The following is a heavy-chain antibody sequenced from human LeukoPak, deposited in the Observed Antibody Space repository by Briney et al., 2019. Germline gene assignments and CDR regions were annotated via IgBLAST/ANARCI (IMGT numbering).Heavy chain of an antibody. J-gene: IGHJ4*02. CDR2: IYYSGST. D-gene: IGHD6-19*01. Sequence: SETLSLTCTVSGGSISSYCWSWLRQPPGKGLEWIGYIYYSGSTNYNPSLKSRVTISVDTSKNQFSLKLSSVTAADTAVYYCARHVGWSSGWSPFDYWGQGTLVTVSS. CDR1: GGSISSYC. CDR3: ARHVGWSSGWSPFDY. V-gene: IGHV4-59*08.